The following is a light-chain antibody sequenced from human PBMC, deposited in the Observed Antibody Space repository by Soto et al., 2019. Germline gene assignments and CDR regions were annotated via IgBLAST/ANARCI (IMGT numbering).Light chain of an antibody. CDR3: SSYTSTSTYV. CDR2: HVS. J-gene: IGLJ1*01. Sequence: QSVLTQPASVSGSPGQSITISCTGTSSDVGGYNYVSWYQQYPGKAPKLMIYHVSNRPSGVSNRFSGSKSGNPASLTISGLQAEDEADYYCSSYTSTSTYVVGTGTKVT. CDR1: SSDVGGYNY. V-gene: IGLV2-14*01.